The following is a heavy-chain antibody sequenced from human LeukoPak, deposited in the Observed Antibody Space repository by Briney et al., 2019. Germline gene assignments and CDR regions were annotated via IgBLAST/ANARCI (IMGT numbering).Heavy chain of an antibody. CDR2: IRGSGSST. Sequence: GGSPRLSCAPSVFTFSVDAMSCGRDGPGEGVWWVSDIRGSGSSTYYADSVKGRFTISRDNSKNTLYLQMNSLRAEDTAVYYCAKAESNYGDYVPWDYWGQGTLVTVSS. D-gene: IGHD4-17*01. V-gene: IGHV3-23*01. CDR1: VFTFSVDA. J-gene: IGHJ4*02. CDR3: AKAESNYGDYVPWDY.